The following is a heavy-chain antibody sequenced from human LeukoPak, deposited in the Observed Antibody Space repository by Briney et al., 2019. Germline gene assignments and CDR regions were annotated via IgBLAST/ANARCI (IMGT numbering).Heavy chain of an antibody. CDR2: IYYSGST. CDR1: GGSIRSYF. J-gene: IGHJ4*02. CDR3: AGGGDTSGYFFDQ. Sequence: PSETLSVTCADPGGSIRSYFWRWIRQPPGKGLEWIGYIYYSGSTDYNPPLKGRVSISVDTSKNQFSLKLNSVPAADTAVYYCAGGGDTSGYFFDQWGQGTLVTVSS. D-gene: IGHD3-22*01. V-gene: IGHV4-59*01.